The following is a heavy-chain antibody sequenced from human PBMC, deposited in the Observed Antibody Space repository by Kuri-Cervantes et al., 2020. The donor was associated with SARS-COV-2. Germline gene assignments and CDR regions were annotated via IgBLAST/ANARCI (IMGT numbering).Heavy chain of an antibody. J-gene: IGHJ4*02. CDR3: ARGSSSHRPFDY. V-gene: IGHV4-38-2*02. Sequence: ESLKISCTVSGYSISSGYYWGWIRQPPGKGLEWIGSIYHSGSTYYNPSLKSRVTMSVDTSKNQFSLKLSSVTAADTAVYYCARGSSSHRPFDYWGQGTLVTVSS. CDR2: IYHSGST. CDR1: GYSISSGYY. D-gene: IGHD6-6*01.